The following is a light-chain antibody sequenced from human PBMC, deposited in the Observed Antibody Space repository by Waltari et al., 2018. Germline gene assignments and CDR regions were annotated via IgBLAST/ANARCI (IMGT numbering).Light chain of an antibody. CDR1: SSDVGGYNS. J-gene: IGLJ3*02. V-gene: IGLV2-14*01. CDR3: SSYTSSSTYWV. Sequence: QSALTQPASVSGSPGQSLPISCTGTSSDVGGYNSVPWYQQHPGKAPKLMIYDVSKRPPGVSNRFSGSKSGNTASLTISGLQAEDEADYYCSSYTSSSTYWVFGGGTKLTVL. CDR2: DVS.